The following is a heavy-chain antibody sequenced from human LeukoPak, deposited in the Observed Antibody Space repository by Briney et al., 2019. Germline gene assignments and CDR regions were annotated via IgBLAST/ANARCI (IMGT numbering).Heavy chain of an antibody. V-gene: IGHV3-13*01. D-gene: IGHD6-19*01. J-gene: IGHJ3*02. CDR2: IGLDDAK. CDR3: AREGYGSGRAPAFDI. CDR1: GFTFSNFV. Sequence: GGSLRLSCVASGFTFSNFVMHWVRHPTGKGLEWVSGIGLDDAKHYLDSVKGRFTISRENAKNSFYLQMSSLAAGDTAMYYCAREGYGSGRAPAFDIWGQGTAVTVSS.